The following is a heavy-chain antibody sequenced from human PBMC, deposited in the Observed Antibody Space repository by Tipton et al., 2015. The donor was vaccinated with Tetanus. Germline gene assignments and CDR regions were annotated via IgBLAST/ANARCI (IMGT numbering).Heavy chain of an antibody. CDR1: GFTFSTYW. CDR2: INRDGSET. Sequence: SLRLSCAAPGFTFSTYWMHWVRQAPGKGLEWVANINRDGSETYYVDSVKGRFTISRDNAKNLLHLQMNSLRAEDTAVYYCAAEVSAGYWGQGTLVTVSS. J-gene: IGHJ4*02. CDR3: AAEVSAGY. D-gene: IGHD4/OR15-4a*01. V-gene: IGHV3-7*03.